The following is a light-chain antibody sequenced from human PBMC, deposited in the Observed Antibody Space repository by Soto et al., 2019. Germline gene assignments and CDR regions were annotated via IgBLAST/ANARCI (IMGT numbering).Light chain of an antibody. Sequence: QSVLSQPPSASGSPGQSVTISCTGTSSDVGAYDYVSWYQQHPGKAPKLIIYEVAKRPSRGPDRFSGSKSGYTASLTVSGLQAEDEADYYCSSYGGSNNYVFGTGTKVTVL. CDR2: EVA. CDR1: SSDVGAYDY. CDR3: SSYGGSNNYV. J-gene: IGLJ1*01. V-gene: IGLV2-8*01.